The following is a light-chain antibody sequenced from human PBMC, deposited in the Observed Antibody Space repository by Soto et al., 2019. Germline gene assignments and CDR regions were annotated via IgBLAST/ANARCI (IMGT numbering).Light chain of an antibody. J-gene: IGKJ4*01. V-gene: IGKV3-20*01. CDR1: QSVSSTY. CDR3: QQYGNSPPLT. Sequence: IVLTQSPGALSLSPGERATLSCRASQSVSSTYLAWYQQKPGQAPRLLIYGASNRATGIPDRFSGSGSGTDFTLTISRLEPEDFAVYYCQQYGNSPPLTFGGGTKVEI. CDR2: GAS.